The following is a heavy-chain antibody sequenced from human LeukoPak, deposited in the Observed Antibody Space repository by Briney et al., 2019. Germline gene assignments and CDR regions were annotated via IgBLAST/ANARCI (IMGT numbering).Heavy chain of an antibody. D-gene: IGHD3-3*01. CDR2: ISSSSSYI. Sequence: PGGSLRLSCAASGFTFSSYSMNWVRQAPGKGLEWVSSISSSSSYIYYADSVKGRFTISRDNAKNSLYLQMNSLRAEDTAVYYCARDRGETYDFWSGSPPNWFDPWGQGTLVTVSS. V-gene: IGHV3-21*01. CDR1: GFTFSSYS. CDR3: ARDRGETYDFWSGSPPNWFDP. J-gene: IGHJ5*02.